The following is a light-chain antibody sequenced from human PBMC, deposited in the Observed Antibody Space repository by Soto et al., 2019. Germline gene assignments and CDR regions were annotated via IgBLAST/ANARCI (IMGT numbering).Light chain of an antibody. Sequence: IVMTQSPATLSVSPGERATLSCRASQSVSSNLAWYQQKPGQAPRLLIYCASTRATGIPDRFSGSGSGTEFTLTLSSLQSEDFAVYHCQQYNNWPPFFGQGTKLEIK. V-gene: IGKV3-15*01. CDR1: QSVSSN. CDR3: QQYNNWPPF. CDR2: CAS. J-gene: IGKJ2*01.